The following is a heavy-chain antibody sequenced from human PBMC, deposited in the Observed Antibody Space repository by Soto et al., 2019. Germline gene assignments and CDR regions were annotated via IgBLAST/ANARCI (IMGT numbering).Heavy chain of an antibody. J-gene: IGHJ5*02. V-gene: IGHV4-59*08. Sequence: XXTLSLPCTVSGGSISSYYWRWIPQPPGKGLEWIGYIYYSGSTNYNPSLKSRVTISVDTSKNQFSLKLSSVTAEDTAVYYCARRTWGSYRSNWFDPWGQGTLVTVSS. CDR2: IYYSGST. D-gene: IGHD3-16*02. CDR3: ARRTWGSYRSNWFDP. CDR1: GGSISSYY.